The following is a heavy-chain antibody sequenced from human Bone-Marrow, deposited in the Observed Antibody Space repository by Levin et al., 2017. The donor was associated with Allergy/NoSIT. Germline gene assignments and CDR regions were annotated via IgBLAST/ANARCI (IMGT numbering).Heavy chain of an antibody. J-gene: IGHJ4*02. Sequence: GSLRLSCTVSGASISSRNEYWGWTRQPPGKGLEWIGSIYYSGRTYYNPSLKSRVTMSVDTSKNQFSLKLTSVTAADTAVYYCARQRTTYYYGSGLYYFDYWGRGILVTVSS. CDR2: IYYSGRT. CDR3: ARQRTTYYYGSGLYYFDY. V-gene: IGHV4-39*01. CDR1: GASISSRNEY. D-gene: IGHD3-10*01.